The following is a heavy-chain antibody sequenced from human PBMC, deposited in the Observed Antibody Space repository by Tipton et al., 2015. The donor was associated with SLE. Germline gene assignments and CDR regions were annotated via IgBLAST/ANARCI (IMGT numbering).Heavy chain of an antibody. CDR2: IYYSGNT. V-gene: IGHV4-59*08. D-gene: IGHD2-15*01. J-gene: IGHJ3*02. CDR1: GGSISSYY. Sequence: TLSLTCTVSGGSISSYYWSWIRQPPGKGLEWIGYIYYSGNTNYNPSLKSRVTISVDTSKNQFSLRLSSETAADTAVYYCARVLLSTLGAFDIWGQGTMVTVSS. CDR3: ARVLLSTLGAFDI.